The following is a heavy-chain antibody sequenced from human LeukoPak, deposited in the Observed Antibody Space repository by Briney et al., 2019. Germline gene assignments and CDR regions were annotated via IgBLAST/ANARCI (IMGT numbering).Heavy chain of an antibody. D-gene: IGHD2/OR15-2a*01. CDR2: IKSKIHGGTT. CDR3: TTSTSPGIDY. V-gene: IGHV3-15*01. Sequence: EGSLRLSCAASGFTFTNAWMSWVRQAPGKGLEWVGRIKSKIHGGTTDYAAPVKGRFSISRDDSKDTLYLQMNSLETEDTAVYYCTTSTSPGIDYWGQGTLVTVSS. CDR1: GFTFTNAW. J-gene: IGHJ4*02.